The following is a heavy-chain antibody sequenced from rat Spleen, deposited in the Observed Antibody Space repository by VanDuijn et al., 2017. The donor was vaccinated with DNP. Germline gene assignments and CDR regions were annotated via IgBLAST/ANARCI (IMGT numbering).Heavy chain of an antibody. V-gene: IGHV5-20*01. CDR1: GFTFSDYY. CDR3: ARQDYSNYNYFDY. CDR2: ISYDGGST. D-gene: IGHD1-2*01. Sequence: EVQLVESGGGLVQPGRSLKLSCAASGFTFSDYYMAWVRQAPTKGLEWVASISYDGGSTYYPDSVKGRFTISRDNAKSSLYLQMNSLKSEDAATYYCARQDYSNYNYFDYWGQGVMVTVSS. J-gene: IGHJ2*01.